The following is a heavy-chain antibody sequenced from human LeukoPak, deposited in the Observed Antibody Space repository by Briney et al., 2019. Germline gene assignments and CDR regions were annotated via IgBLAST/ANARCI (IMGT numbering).Heavy chain of an antibody. CDR3: ARGRGYDYVWGSYRFRLPFDY. Sequence: PSETLSLTCAVYGGSFSGYYWSWIRQPPGKGLEWIGEINHSGSTNYNPSLKSRVTISVDTSKNQFSLELSSVTAADTAVYYCARGRGYDYVWGSYRFRLPFDYWGQGTLVTVSS. V-gene: IGHV4-34*01. CDR1: GGSFSGYY. J-gene: IGHJ4*02. D-gene: IGHD3-16*02. CDR2: INHSGST.